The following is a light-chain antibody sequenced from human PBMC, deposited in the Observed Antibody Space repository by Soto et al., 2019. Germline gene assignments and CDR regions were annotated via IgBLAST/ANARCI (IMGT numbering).Light chain of an antibody. CDR1: QTLRRW. V-gene: IGKV1-5*01. CDR3: QHYNSDPWT. J-gene: IGKJ1*01. Sequence: DIEMTQSPSTLSASVGDRVTITCRASQTLRRWLAWYQQRPRKAPKVLIYDAATLESGVPARFSGSGSETESTLTISSLQPEDSATYYCQHYNSDPWTFGQGTKVEIK. CDR2: DAA.